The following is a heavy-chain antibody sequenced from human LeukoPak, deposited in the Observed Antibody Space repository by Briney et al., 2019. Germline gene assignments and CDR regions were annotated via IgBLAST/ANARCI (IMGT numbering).Heavy chain of an antibody. V-gene: IGHV3-21*01. Sequence: GGSLRLSCAASGFTFSTYSMNWVRQAPGKGLEWGSSISSSSSYIYYADSVKGRFTISRDNAKNSLYLQMNSLRAEDTAVYYCARDYGSGSYYYYYYYYGMDVWGQGTTVTVSS. J-gene: IGHJ6*02. CDR3: ARDYGSGSYYYYYYYYGMDV. CDR2: ISSSSSYI. D-gene: IGHD3-10*01. CDR1: GFTFSTYS.